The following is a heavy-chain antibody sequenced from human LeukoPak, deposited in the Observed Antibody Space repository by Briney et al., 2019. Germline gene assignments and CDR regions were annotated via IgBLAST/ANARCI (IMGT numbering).Heavy chain of an antibody. D-gene: IGHD3-22*01. V-gene: IGHV4-59*01. CDR3: AREGYYDSSGYSGFDY. CDR2: IYYSGST. CDR1: GGSISSYY. Sequence: SETLSLTCTVSGGSISSYYWSWIRQPPGKGLEWIGYIYYSGSTNYNPSLKSRVTISVDTSKNRFSLKLSSVTAADTAVYYCAREGYYDSSGYSGFDYWGQGTLVTVSS. J-gene: IGHJ4*02.